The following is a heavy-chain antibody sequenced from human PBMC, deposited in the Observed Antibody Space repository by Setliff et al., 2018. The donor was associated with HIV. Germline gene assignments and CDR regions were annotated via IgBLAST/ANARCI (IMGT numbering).Heavy chain of an antibody. D-gene: IGHD2-8*01. CDR1: GGSVDSRDHY. CDR3: ARPTTGLGGGAAFDI. Sequence: PSETLSLTCAVSGGSVDSRDHYWGWSRQPPGKGLEWIGNILYGGTTYYTPSLKSRVSISVDTSRNQFSLRLNSVTAADTAVYYCARPTTGLGGGAAFDIWGQGTMVTVSS. CDR2: ILYGGTT. J-gene: IGHJ3*02. V-gene: IGHV4-39*01.